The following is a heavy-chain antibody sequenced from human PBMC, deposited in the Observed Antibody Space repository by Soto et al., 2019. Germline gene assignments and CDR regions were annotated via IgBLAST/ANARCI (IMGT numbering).Heavy chain of an antibody. CDR2: IYYSGST. CDR3: AREGSVTIFGVVKYNWFDP. J-gene: IGHJ5*02. Sequence: PSETLSLTCTVSGGSISSGGYYWSWIRQHPGKGLEWIGYIYYSGSTYYNPSLKSRVTISVDTSKNQFSLKLSSVTAADTAVYYCAREGSVTIFGVVKYNWFDPWGQGTLVTVSS. CDR1: GGSISSGGYY. D-gene: IGHD3-3*01. V-gene: IGHV4-31*03.